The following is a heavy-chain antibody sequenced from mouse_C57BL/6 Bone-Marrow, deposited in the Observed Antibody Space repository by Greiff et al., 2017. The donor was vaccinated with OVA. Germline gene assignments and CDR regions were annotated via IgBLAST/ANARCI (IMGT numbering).Heavy chain of an antibody. CDR1: GYTFTDYY. CDR2: IYPGSGNI. CDR3: ARSERLRDYFDY. D-gene: IGHD2-2*01. V-gene: IGHV1-76*01. Sequence: VQLQQSGAELVRHGASVKLSCKASGYTFTDYYISWVRQRPGQGLEWIARIYPGSGNIYYNEKFKGKATLTAEKSSSTAYMQLSGLTSDDSAVYFCARSERLRDYFDYWGQGTTLTVSS. J-gene: IGHJ2*01.